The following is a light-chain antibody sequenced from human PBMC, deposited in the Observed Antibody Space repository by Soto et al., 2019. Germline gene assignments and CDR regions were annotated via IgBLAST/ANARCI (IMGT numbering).Light chain of an antibody. J-gene: IGKJ5*01. CDR1: QSVSSSY. Sequence: DIVLTQSPGTLSLSPGERATLTCRASQSVSSSYLAWYQQRPGQAPRLLIYGASTRATETPLRFRGSGSGTEFTLTIGSLQSEDLAVYYCQQYNNWPPSIIFGPGTRLEI. V-gene: IGKV3-15*01. CDR2: GAS. CDR3: QQYNNWPPSII.